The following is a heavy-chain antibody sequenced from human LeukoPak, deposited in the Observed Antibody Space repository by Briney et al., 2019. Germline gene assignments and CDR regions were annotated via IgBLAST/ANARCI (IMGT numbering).Heavy chain of an antibody. V-gene: IGHV4-4*09. CDR1: GASISGYY. D-gene: IGHD2-2*02. Sequence: PSETLSLTCTVSGASISGYYWSWLQEPPGKELEWIGYIHTSGSTRFNPSLQSRVTLSFDTSKDQFSLKLTSLTAADTAVYYCARHLSSTSYPFYYYLDVWGKGTTVTVSS. CDR2: IHTSGST. J-gene: IGHJ6*03. CDR3: ARHLSSTSYPFYYYLDV.